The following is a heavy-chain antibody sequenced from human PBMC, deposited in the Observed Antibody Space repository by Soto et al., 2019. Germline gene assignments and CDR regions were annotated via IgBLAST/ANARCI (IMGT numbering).Heavy chain of an antibody. V-gene: IGHV1-18*01. Sequence: QIQLVQSGTEVREPGVSVKVSCQASGYTFTSYGIIWVRQAPGQGLELMGWISGYNNNKNYAQKYQARVTMTTDTSTTTAYMELRSLRSDDTAVYYCARVGAIAPAEGDYWGQGTLVTVSS. CDR2: ISGYNNNK. J-gene: IGHJ4*02. D-gene: IGHD6-13*01. CDR3: ARVGAIAPAEGDY. CDR1: GYTFTSYG.